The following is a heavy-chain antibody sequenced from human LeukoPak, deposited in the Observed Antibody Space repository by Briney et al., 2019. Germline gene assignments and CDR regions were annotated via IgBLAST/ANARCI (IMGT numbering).Heavy chain of an antibody. CDR2: IFHSGST. V-gene: IGHV4-59*08. J-gene: IGHJ4*02. CDR1: GGSISNYY. D-gene: IGHD3-10*01. CDR3: ARHSPTYYDFDY. Sequence: PSEALSLTCTVSGGSISNYYWTWLRQPPGKGLEWIGYIFHSGSTKYNPSLQSRVTISVDTSKNRFSLKLSSVTAADTAVYYCARHSPTYYDFDYWGRGTLVTVSS.